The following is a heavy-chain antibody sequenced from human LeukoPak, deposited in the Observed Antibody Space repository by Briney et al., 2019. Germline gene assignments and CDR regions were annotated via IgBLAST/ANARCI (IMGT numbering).Heavy chain of an antibody. J-gene: IGHJ4*02. CDR2: ISYDGSNK. D-gene: IGHD6-19*01. CDR3: ARDAPYSGGWYDY. Sequence: TGGSLRLSCAASGFTFSSYAMHWVRQAPGKGLEWVAVISYDGSNKYYADSVKGRFTISRDSSKNTLYLQMNSLRAEDTAVYYCARDAPYSGGWYDYWGQGTLVTVSS. V-gene: IGHV3-30-3*01. CDR1: GFTFSSYA.